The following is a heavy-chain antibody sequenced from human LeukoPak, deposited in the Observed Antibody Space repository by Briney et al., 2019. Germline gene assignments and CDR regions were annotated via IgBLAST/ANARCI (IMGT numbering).Heavy chain of an antibody. CDR2: INNSGST. Sequence: SETLPLTCAVYGGSFSGYYWCWIRQPPGEGLGCIGEINNSGSTNYNPSLKSRVTISVDTSKNQFSLKLCSVTVAYMAVYYCARLGSYCSSSSCYYGRSLNFDYWGQGTLVTVSS. J-gene: IGHJ4*02. CDR1: GGSFSGYY. V-gene: IGHV4-34*01. CDR3: ARLGSYCSSSSCYYGRSLNFDY. D-gene: IGHD2-2*01.